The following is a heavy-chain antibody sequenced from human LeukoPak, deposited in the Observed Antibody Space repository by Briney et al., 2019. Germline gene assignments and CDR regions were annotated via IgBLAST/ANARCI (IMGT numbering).Heavy chain of an antibody. Sequence: EASVKVSCKASGYTFSSYAISWVRQAPGQGLEWMGRIIPILGIANYAQKFQGRVTITADKSTSTAYMELSSLRSEDTAVYYCASWDNQIGYSYGEYYFDYWGQGTLVTVSS. CDR1: GYTFSSYA. D-gene: IGHD5-18*01. J-gene: IGHJ4*02. V-gene: IGHV1-69*04. CDR2: IIPILGIA. CDR3: ASWDNQIGYSYGEYYFDY.